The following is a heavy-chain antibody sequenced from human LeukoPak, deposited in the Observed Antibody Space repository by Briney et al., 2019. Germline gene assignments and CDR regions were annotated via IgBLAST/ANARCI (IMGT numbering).Heavy chain of an antibody. J-gene: IGHJ6*02. CDR2: IKQDGSEK. Sequence: GGSLRLSCAASRFSFSSYWMSWVRQAPGKGLEWVANIKQDGSEKYYVVSVKGRFTISRDNAKNSLYLQMNSLRAEDTAVYYCASQDYYYGMDVWGQGTTVTVSS. CDR3: ASQDYYYGMDV. CDR1: RFSFSSYW. V-gene: IGHV3-7*02.